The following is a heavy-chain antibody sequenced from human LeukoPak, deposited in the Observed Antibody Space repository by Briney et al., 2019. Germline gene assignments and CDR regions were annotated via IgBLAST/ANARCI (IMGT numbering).Heavy chain of an antibody. CDR1: GYTFTSYG. Sequence: ASVKVSCKASGYTFTSYGISWVRQAPGQGLEWMGWISAYNGNTNYAQKLQGRVTMTTDTSTSTAYMELRSLRSDDPAVYYCARDGQIAVAGPLDYWGQGALVTVSS. CDR3: ARDGQIAVAGPLDY. J-gene: IGHJ4*02. CDR2: ISAYNGNT. D-gene: IGHD6-19*01. V-gene: IGHV1-18*01.